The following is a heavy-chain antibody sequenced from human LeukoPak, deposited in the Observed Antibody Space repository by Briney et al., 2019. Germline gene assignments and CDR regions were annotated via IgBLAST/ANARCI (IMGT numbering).Heavy chain of an antibody. V-gene: IGHV3-23*01. CDR2: ISGSGGST. Sequence: PGGSLRLSCAVSGLTFNNYAMSWVRQAPGKGLEWVSAISGSGGSTYYADSVKGRFTISRDNSKNTLYLQMNSLRAEDTAVYYCAKASGWYLGVLNYYYYYMDVWGKGTTVTISS. CDR3: AKASGWYLGVLNYYYYYMDV. CDR1: GLTFNNYA. D-gene: IGHD6-19*01. J-gene: IGHJ6*03.